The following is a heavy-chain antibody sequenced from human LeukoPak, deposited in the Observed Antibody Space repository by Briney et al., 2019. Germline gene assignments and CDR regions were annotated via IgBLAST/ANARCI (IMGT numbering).Heavy chain of an antibody. CDR3: ARVEDCSNGICPFDY. CDR1: GGTFSSYA. CDR2: IIPILGIT. D-gene: IGHD2-8*01. Sequence: SVKVSCKASGGTFSSYAINWVRQAPGQGLEWMGRIIPILGITNYAQKFQGRVTITADKSTSTAYMELSSLRSEDTAVYYCARVEDCSNGICPFDYWGQGTLVTVSS. J-gene: IGHJ4*02. V-gene: IGHV1-69*04.